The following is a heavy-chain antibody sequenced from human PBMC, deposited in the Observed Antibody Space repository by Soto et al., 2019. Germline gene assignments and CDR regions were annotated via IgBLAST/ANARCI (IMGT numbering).Heavy chain of an antibody. CDR1: GFTFSSYV. CDR2: ISVTGDT. J-gene: IGHJ4*02. Sequence: EGQLLESGGGLVQPGGSLRLSCAASGFTFSSYVMNWVRQVPGKGPEWVSHISVTGDTYYADSVKGRFTISRDNSKNTLFLQMNSLRAEDTAVYYCAKSLSMATSFDYWGQGTPVTVSS. V-gene: IGHV3-23*01. CDR3: AKSLSMATSFDY. D-gene: IGHD2-21*01.